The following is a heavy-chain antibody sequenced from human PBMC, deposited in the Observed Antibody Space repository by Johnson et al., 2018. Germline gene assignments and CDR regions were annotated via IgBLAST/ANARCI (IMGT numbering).Heavy chain of an antibody. CDR1: GFTFSSYS. CDR2: ISSSSSYI. CDR3: ARDVVTHYGMDV. D-gene: IGHD2-15*01. J-gene: IGHJ6*02. Sequence: VQLVESGGGLVKPGGSLRLSCAASGFTFSSYSMNWVRQAPGKGLEWVSSISSSSSYIYYADSVKGRFTISRDNVKNSLYLQMNSLRAEDTAVYYCARDVVTHYGMDVWGQGTTVTVSS. V-gene: IGHV3-21*01.